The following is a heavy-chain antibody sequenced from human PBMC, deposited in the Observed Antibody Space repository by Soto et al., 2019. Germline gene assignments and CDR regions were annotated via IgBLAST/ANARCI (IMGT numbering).Heavy chain of an antibody. D-gene: IGHD4-17*01. Sequence: GASVKVSCKASGGTFSSHSINWVRQAPGQGLEWMGGIVTLFGTANYAQNFQGRVTITADQSTSTVYMDLSSLRSDDTAVYYCAREVGYGDFSEALLDWGQGPLVTVYS. CDR2: IVTLFGTA. CDR1: GGTFSSHS. J-gene: IGHJ4*02. V-gene: IGHV1-69*13. CDR3: AREVGYGDFSEALLD.